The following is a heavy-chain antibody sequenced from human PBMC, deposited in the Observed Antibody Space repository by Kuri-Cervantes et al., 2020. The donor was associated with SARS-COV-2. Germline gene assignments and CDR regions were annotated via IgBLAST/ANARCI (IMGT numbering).Heavy chain of an antibody. CDR1: GFTVSSNY. CDR2: IRSKAYGGTT. V-gene: IGHV3-49*04. D-gene: IGHD3-3*01. Sequence: GGFLRLSCAASGFTVSSNYMSWVRQAPGKGLEWVGFIRSKAYGGTTEYAASVKGRFTISRDDSKSIAYLQMNSLKTEDTAVYYCTRDDFWSGYFDYWGQGTLVTVSS. CDR3: TRDDFWSGYFDY. J-gene: IGHJ4*02.